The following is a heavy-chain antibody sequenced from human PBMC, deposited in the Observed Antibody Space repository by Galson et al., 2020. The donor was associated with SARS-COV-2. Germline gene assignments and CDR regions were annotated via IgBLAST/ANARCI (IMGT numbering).Heavy chain of an antibody. V-gene: IGHV4-59*08. CDR3: ARHGSYGSGSYYRAPEY. D-gene: IGHD3-10*01. Sequence: SETLSLTCTVSGDSISNFYWSWVRQPPGKGLEWIGYIYYSGTTNYNPSLKSRVTISVDTSKNQFSLKLSSVSAADTAVYYCARHGSYGSGSYYRAPEYWGQGTLVTVSS. J-gene: IGHJ4*02. CDR2: IYYSGTT. CDR1: GDSISNFY.